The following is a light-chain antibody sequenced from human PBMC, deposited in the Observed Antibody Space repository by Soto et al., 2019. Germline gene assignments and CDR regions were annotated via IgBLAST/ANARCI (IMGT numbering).Light chain of an antibody. CDR3: QQSYSNAPT. CDR2: GAS. Sequence: DIQMTQSPSSLSASEGDRVTITCRASQSISDYLNWYQQRPGKAPKLLIYGASSLQSGVPSRFSGSGSGTDFTLTVTSLQPEDFATYYCQQSYSNAPTFGQGTKVDIK. CDR1: QSISDY. V-gene: IGKV1-39*01. J-gene: IGKJ1*01.